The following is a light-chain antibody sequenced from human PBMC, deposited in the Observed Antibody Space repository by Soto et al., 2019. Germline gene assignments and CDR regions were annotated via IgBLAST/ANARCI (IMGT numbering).Light chain of an antibody. CDR3: QQRSNWPRP. J-gene: IGKJ1*01. Sequence: KQSPATLPVTPCGRVTLSSRASQSVSSNLAWYQQKPGQAPRLLIYAASTRTTGIPARSSGSGSWTDFTLNISSLEPEDFAVYYCQQRSNWPRPFGQGTKVDIK. CDR1: QSVSSN. V-gene: IGKV3-11*01. CDR2: AAS.